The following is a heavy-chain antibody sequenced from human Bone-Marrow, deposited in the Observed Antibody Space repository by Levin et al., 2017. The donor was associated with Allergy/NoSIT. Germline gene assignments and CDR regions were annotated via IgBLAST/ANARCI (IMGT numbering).Heavy chain of an antibody. D-gene: IGHD3-16*01. CDR3: TADRGRPHDC. Sequence: PGGSLRLSCVASGFSFSDTWMSWVRQAPGKGLEWVGRIKSKTAGGTTDYAAPGKGRFTISRDDSKNTLFLQMSSLQTEDTAVYYCTADRGRPHDCWGQGTLVTVSS. CDR2: IKSKTAGGTT. CDR1: GFSFSDTW. V-gene: IGHV3-15*01. J-gene: IGHJ4*02.